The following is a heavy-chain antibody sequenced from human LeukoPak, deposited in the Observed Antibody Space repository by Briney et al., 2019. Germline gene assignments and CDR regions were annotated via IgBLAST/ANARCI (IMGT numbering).Heavy chain of an antibody. V-gene: IGHV3-23*01. CDR2: ISDSGGRT. CDR1: GVTLSNYG. Sequence: GGSLRLSCAVSGVTLSNYGMSWVRQAPGKGLEWVAGISDSGGRTNYADSVKGRFTISRDNPKNTLYLQMNSLRAEDTAVYFCAKRGVVIRVILVGFHKEAYYFDSWGQGALVTVSS. J-gene: IGHJ4*02. D-gene: IGHD3-22*01. CDR3: AKRGVVIRVILVGFHKEAYYFDS.